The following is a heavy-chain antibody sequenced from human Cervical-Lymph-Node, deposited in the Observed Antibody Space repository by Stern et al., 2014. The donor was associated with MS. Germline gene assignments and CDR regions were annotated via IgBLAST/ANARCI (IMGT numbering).Heavy chain of an antibody. CDR2: INPNSGGT. J-gene: IGHJ5*02. Sequence: VQLEESGPEVKKPGASVKVSCKASGYTFTDYYLHWVRQAPGQGLEWMGWINPNSGGTNSAQKFQGRVTMTRDTSISTAYMELNRLTSDDAALYYCAKAATSYSNGDFFDPWGQGTLVTVSS. CDR1: GYTFTDYY. V-gene: IGHV1-2*02. CDR3: AKAATSYSNGDFFDP. D-gene: IGHD1-26*01.